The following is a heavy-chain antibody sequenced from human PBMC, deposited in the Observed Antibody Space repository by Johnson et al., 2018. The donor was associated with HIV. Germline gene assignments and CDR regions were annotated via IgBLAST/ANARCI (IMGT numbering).Heavy chain of an antibody. D-gene: IGHD3-10*01. Sequence: QEQLVESGGGVVQPGGSLRLSCAASGFTFSSYGMHWVRQAPGKGLEWVAFIRYDGSNKYYADSVKGRFTNSRDNSKNTLYLQMNSLRAEDTAVYYCAKDRDYYGSGLIWGQGTMVTVSS. CDR3: AKDRDYYGSGLI. CDR1: GFTFSSYG. CDR2: IRYDGSNK. J-gene: IGHJ3*02. V-gene: IGHV3-30*02.